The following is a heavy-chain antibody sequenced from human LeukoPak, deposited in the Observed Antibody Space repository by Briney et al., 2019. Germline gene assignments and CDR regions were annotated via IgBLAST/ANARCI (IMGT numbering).Heavy chain of an antibody. CDR1: GFTFSSYA. CDR3: AREDYDSSGYYSDPYYFDY. CDR2: ISWNSGSI. D-gene: IGHD3-22*01. J-gene: IGHJ4*02. V-gene: IGHV3-9*01. Sequence: PGGSLRLSCAASGFTFSSYAMHWVRQAPGKGLEWVSGISWNSGSIGYADSVKGRFTISRDNAKNSLYLQMNSLRAEDTALYYCAREDYDSSGYYSDPYYFDYWGQGTLVTVSS.